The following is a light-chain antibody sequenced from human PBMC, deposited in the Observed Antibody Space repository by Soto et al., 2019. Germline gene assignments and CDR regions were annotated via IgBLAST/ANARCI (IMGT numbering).Light chain of an antibody. J-gene: IGKJ1*01. CDR2: GAS. CDR1: QSVSASY. CDR3: QQYGSSPPWT. V-gene: IGKV3-20*01. Sequence: EIVLTQSPGTLSFSPGERVSLSCKASQSVSASYLAWYQQRPGQAPRLLIYGASSRATGISDRFTGTGSGTDLTLTISRLEPEDFAVYYCQQYGSSPPWTFGQGTRWIS.